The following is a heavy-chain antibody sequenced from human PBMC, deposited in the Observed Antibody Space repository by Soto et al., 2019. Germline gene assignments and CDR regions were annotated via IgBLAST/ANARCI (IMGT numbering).Heavy chain of an antibody. CDR3: ARANGDYVVSGMDV. CDR2: IYYSGST. J-gene: IGHJ6*02. V-gene: IGHV4-30-4*01. Sequence: SETLSLTCTVSGGSISSGDYYWSWIRQPPGKGLEWIGYIYYSGSTYYNQSLKSRVTISVDTSKNQFSLKLSSVTAADTAVYYCARANGDYVVSGMDVWGQGTTVTVSS. D-gene: IGHD4-17*01. CDR1: GGSISSGDYY.